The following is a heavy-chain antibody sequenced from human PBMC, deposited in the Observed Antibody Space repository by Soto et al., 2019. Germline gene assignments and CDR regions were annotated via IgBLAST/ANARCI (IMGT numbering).Heavy chain of an antibody. CDR3: ARVPGRLGAFDI. Sequence: PSETLSLTCAVSGGSISSGGYSWSWIRQPPGKGLEWIGYIYDSGSSYYNPSLKSRVTISLDRSKNQFSLKLSSVTAADTAVYYCARVPGRLGAFDIWGQGTMVTVSS. CDR1: GGSISSGGYS. J-gene: IGHJ3*02. V-gene: IGHV4-30-2*01. CDR2: IYDSGSS.